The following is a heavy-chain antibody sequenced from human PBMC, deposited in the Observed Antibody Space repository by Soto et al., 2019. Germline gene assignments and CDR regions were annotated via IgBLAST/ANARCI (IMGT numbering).Heavy chain of an antibody. D-gene: IGHD4-17*01. J-gene: IGHJ4*02. Sequence: SETLSLTCTVSGGSIRAYFWTWIRQPPGKGLEWIGYIYYSGRTNYNPSLTSRVSISVDTSKNHFSLQLRSVTAADTAVYYCARVGGDDFGDSGGFDYWGQGTLVTVSS. V-gene: IGHV4-59*01. CDR1: GGSIRAYF. CDR3: ARVGGDDFGDSGGFDY. CDR2: IYYSGRT.